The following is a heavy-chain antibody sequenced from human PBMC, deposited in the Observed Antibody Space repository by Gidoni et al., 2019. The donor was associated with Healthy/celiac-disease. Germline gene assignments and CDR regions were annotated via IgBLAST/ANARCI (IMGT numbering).Heavy chain of an antibody. J-gene: IGHJ4*02. V-gene: IGHV3-33*01. CDR3: ARGGLEKPAFDY. CDR2: IWYDGSNK. Sequence: GMHWVRQAPGKGLEWVAVIWYDGSNKYYADSVKGRFTISRDNSKNTLYLQMNSLRAEDTAVYYCARGGLEKPAFDYWGQGTLVTVSS. CDR1: G. D-gene: IGHD1-1*01.